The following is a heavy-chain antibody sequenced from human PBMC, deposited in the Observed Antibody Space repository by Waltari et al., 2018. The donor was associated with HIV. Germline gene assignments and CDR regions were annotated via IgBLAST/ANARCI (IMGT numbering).Heavy chain of an antibody. CDR2: INPNSGGT. Sequence: QVQLVQSGAEVKKPGASVKVSCKASGYTFTGYYMHWVRQAPGQGLEWMGWINPNSGGTNYAQKFQGRVTMTRDTSISTAYMELSRLRSDDTAVYYCARGAYCGGDCPGRAFDIWGQGTMVTVSS. D-gene: IGHD2-21*02. CDR1: GYTFTGYY. CDR3: ARGAYCGGDCPGRAFDI. J-gene: IGHJ3*02. V-gene: IGHV1-2*02.